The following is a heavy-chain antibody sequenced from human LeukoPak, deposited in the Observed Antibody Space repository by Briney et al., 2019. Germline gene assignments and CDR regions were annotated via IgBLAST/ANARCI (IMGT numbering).Heavy chain of an antibody. V-gene: IGHV4-34*01. CDR3: ARDKNPYFDY. CDR1: GGSFSGYY. CDR2: IYYSGST. J-gene: IGHJ4*02. Sequence: SETLSLTCAVYGGSFSGYYWSWIRQPPGKGLEWIGSIYYSGSTYYNPSLKSRVTISVDTSKNQFSLKLSSVTAADTAVYYCARDKNPYFDYWGQGTLVTVSS.